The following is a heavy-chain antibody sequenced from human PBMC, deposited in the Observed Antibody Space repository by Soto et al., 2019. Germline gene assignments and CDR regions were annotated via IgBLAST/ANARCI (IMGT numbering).Heavy chain of an antibody. V-gene: IGHV3-30*14. CDR2: VSYDQTNK. CDR1: GFSFTNHA. Sequence: QVQLVESGGGVVQPGGSLRLSCVGSGFSFTNHALHWVRQAPGKGLEWVAVVSYDQTNKYYSDSVRFSISRDNAKSTRYLQMNSLRPEDTAVYYCAIQRSQGGLTEFHHWGQGTPVIVS. CDR3: AIQRSQGGLTEFHH. J-gene: IGHJ1*01. D-gene: IGHD2-15*01.